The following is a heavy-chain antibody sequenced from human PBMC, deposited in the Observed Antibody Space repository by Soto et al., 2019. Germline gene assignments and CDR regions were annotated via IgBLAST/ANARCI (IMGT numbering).Heavy chain of an antibody. CDR3: AKDFDSSGLGIDY. J-gene: IGHJ4*02. CDR2: ILYDGSNK. Sequence: GGSLRLSCAASGFTFSTYIMHWVRQAPGKGLEWVAIILYDGSNKDYADSVKGRFTISRDNSKNTLYLQMNSLRAEDTAVYYCAKDFDSSGLGIDYWGQGTLVTVSS. CDR1: GFTFSTYI. D-gene: IGHD3-22*01. V-gene: IGHV3-30*04.